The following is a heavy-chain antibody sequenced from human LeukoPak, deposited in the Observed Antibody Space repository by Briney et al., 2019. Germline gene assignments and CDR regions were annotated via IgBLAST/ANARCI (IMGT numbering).Heavy chain of an antibody. CDR2: ISGSAGST. CDR1: GFTFSSYA. CDR3: AKFGAALPQKRLGTNTFDY. Sequence: GGSLRLSCAASGFTFSSYAMSWVRQAPGKGLEWVSAISGSAGSTYYADSVKGRFTISRDNSKNTLYLRMNSLRAEDTAVYYCAKFGAALPQKRLGTNTFDYWGQGTLVTVSS. D-gene: IGHD6-6*01. J-gene: IGHJ4*02. V-gene: IGHV3-23*01.